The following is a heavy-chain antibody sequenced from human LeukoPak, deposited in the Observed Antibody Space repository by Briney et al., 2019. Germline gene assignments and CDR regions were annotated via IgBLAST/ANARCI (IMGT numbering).Heavy chain of an antibody. V-gene: IGHV3-23*01. J-gene: IGHJ4*02. CDR1: GFTFSSYA. CDR3: AKVQYQLLGFDY. CDR2: ISGSGGST. D-gene: IGHD2-2*01. Sequence: GGSPRLSCAASGFTFSSYAMSWVRQAPGKGLEWVSAISGSGGSTYYADSVKGRFTISRDNSKNTLYLQMNSLRAEDTAVYYCAKVQYQLLGFDYWGQGTLVTVSS.